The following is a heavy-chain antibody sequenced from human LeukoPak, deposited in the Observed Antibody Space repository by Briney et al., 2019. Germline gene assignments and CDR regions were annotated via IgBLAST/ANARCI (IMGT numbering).Heavy chain of an antibody. J-gene: IGHJ6*02. V-gene: IGHV3-30*18. CDR1: GFTLSNYA. CDR3: AKESTTYYYYGMHV. CDR2: ISYDGTNK. Sequence: GGSLRLSCAASGFTLSNYAVHWVRQAPGKGLEWVAVISYDGTNKYYPDSVKGRFTISRDNSYNTLYLQVDSLTAEDTAVYYCAKESTTYYYYGMHVWGQGTTVTVSS. D-gene: IGHD2/OR15-2a*01.